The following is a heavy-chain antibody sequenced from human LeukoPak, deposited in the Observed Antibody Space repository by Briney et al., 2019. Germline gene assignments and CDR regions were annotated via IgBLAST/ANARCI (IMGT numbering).Heavy chain of an antibody. CDR3: AKAYSSSWYAFDY. Sequence: PGGSLRLSCAASGFTFSSYGMHWVRQAPGKGLEWVAVISHDGSNKYYADSVEGRFTISRDNSKNTLYLQMNSLRAEDTAVYYCAKAYSSSWYAFDYWGQGTLVTVSS. J-gene: IGHJ4*02. V-gene: IGHV3-30*18. CDR2: ISHDGSNK. CDR1: GFTFSSYG. D-gene: IGHD6-13*01.